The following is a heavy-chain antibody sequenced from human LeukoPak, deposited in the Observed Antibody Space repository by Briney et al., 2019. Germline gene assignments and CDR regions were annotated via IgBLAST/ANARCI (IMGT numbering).Heavy chain of an antibody. CDR1: GGSISSSTFY. J-gene: IGHJ3*02. CDR2: IYYRGST. Sequence: KASETLSLTCTVSGGSISSSTFYWGWIRQPPGKGLEWIGSIYYRGSTYYNPSLKSRVTISADTSKDQFSLKLSSVTAADTAVYYCARDSEVTPPRSDIWGQGTMVTVSS. D-gene: IGHD2-21*02. V-gene: IGHV4-39*07. CDR3: ARDSEVTPPRSDI.